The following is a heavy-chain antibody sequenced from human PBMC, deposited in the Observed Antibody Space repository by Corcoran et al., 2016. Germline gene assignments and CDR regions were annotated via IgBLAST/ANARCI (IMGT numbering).Heavy chain of an antibody. V-gene: IGHV1-69*06. CDR2: IIPIFGTA. D-gene: IGHD2-2*01. CDR3: ASIRVPAAFYYYGMDV. Sequence: QVQLVQSGAEVKKPGSSVKVSCKASGGTFSSYAISWVRQAPGQGLEWMGGIIPIFGTANYAQKFQGRVTITADNSTSTAYMELSSLRSEDTAVYYCASIRVPAAFYYYGMDVWGQGTTVTVSS. CDR1: GGTFSSYA. J-gene: IGHJ6*02.